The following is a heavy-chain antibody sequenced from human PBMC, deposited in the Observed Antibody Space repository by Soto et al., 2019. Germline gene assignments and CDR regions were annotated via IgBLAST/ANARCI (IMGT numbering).Heavy chain of an antibody. Sequence: SSETLSLTCTVSGGSISSGGYYWSWIRQHPGKGLEWIGYIYYSGSTYYNPSLKSRVTISVDTSKNQFSLKLSSVTAEDTALYYCARGAWNWFDPWGQGTLVTV. CDR2: IYYSGST. J-gene: IGHJ5*02. CDR3: ARGAWNWFDP. CDR1: GGSISSGGYY. V-gene: IGHV4-31*03.